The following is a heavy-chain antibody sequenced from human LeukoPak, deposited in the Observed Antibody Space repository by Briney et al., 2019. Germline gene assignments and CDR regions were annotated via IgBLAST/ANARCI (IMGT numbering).Heavy chain of an antibody. V-gene: IGHV3-11*04. Sequence: GGSLRLSCAASGFTFSDYYMTWLRQPPGKGLEWISYINSGSSTIYYADSVEGRFTISRDSAKNSLYLQMNSLRDEDTAVYYCARVAAGYSVNYFDYWGQGTLVTVSS. CDR3: ARVAAGYSVNYFDY. CDR2: INSGSSTI. J-gene: IGHJ4*02. CDR1: GFTFSDYY. D-gene: IGHD4-23*01.